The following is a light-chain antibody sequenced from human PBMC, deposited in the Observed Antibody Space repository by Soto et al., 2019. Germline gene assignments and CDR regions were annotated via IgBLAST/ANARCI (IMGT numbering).Light chain of an antibody. CDR3: QQFSSYPLT. CDR1: QSISSNY. V-gene: IGKV3-20*01. CDR2: GAS. J-gene: IGKJ4*01. Sequence: NVLTQSPGTLSLSPGEGATLSCRASQSISSNYLAWYHQKPGQAPRLLIYGASSRATDIPDRFRGSGSGRDFTLTISRLEPEDFAVYYCQQFSSYPLTFGGGTKVDIK.